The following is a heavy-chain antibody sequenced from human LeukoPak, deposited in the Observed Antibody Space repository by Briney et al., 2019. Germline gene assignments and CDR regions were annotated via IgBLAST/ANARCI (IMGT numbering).Heavy chain of an antibody. J-gene: IGHJ6*02. CDR2: INPNSGGT. CDR3: ARVYCGGDCYSNYYYYGMDV. V-gene: IGHV1-2*02. CDR1: GYTFAGYY. D-gene: IGHD2-21*02. Sequence: GASVKVSCKASGYTFAGYYMHWVRQAPGQGLEWMGWINPNSGGTNYAQKFQGGVTMTRDTSISTAYMELSRLRSDDTAVYYCARVYCGGDCYSNYYYYGMDVWGQGTTVTVSS.